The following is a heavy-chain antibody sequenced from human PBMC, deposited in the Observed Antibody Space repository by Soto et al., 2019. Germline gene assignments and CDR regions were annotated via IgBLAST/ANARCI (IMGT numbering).Heavy chain of an antibody. J-gene: IGHJ6*02. CDR1: GFALSTSGMC. Sequence: SGPTLVNPTQTLTLTCTFSGFALSTSGMCVSWIRQPPGKALEWLARIEWDDEKFYRTSLKTRLTISKGTSKNQVVLTITNMDPVDTATYYCARSPRVYNYFAMDVWG. V-gene: IGHV2-70*17. CDR3: ARSPRVYNYFAMDV. CDR2: IEWDDEK.